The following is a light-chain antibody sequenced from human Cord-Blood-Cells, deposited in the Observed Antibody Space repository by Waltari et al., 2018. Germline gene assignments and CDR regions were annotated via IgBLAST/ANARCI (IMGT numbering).Light chain of an antibody. CDR3: QQYGSSPSIT. J-gene: IGKJ5*01. Sequence: EIVLTQSPGTLSLSPGERATLSCRASQSVSSSYLAWYQQKPGQAPRLLIYGASSRATGIPDRFSGSGSGTDFTLTISRLEPEDFAEYYCQQYGSSPSITFGQGTRLEIK. V-gene: IGKV3-20*01. CDR2: GAS. CDR1: QSVSSSY.